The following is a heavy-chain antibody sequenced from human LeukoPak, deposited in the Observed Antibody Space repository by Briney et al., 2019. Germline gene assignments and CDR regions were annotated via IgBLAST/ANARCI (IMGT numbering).Heavy chain of an antibody. J-gene: IGHJ4*02. V-gene: IGHV3-53*01. CDR3: ARAYGSYQPEYYFDY. D-gene: IGHD1-26*01. CDR2: IYSGGST. CDR1: GFTVSSNY. Sequence: GGSLRLSCAASGFTVSSNYMSWVRQAPGKGLEWVSVIYSGGSTYYADSVKGRFTISRDNSKNTLYLHMNGLRAEDKAVYYCARAYGSYQPEYYFDYWGQGTLVTVSS.